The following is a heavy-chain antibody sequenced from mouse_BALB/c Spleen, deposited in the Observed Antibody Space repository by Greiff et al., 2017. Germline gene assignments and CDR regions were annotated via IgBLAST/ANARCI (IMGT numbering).Heavy chain of an antibody. Sequence: QVQLQQSGAELVKPGASVKLSCKASGYTFTSYYMYWVKQRPGQGLEWIGEINPSNGGTNFNEKFKSKATLTVDKSSSTAYMQLSSLTSEDSAVYYCTREKNRYDDGPWFAYWGQGTLVTVSA. CDR1: GYTFTSYY. J-gene: IGHJ3*01. CDR3: TREKNRYDDGPWFAY. D-gene: IGHD2-14*01. CDR2: INPSNGGT. V-gene: IGHV1S81*02.